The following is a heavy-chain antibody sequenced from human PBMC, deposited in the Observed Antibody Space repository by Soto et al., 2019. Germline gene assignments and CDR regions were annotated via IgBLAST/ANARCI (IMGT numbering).Heavy chain of an antibody. CDR2: INHSGST. D-gene: IGHD3-16*01. Sequence: SETLSLTCAVYGGSFSGYYRTWIRQSPGKGLEWIGEINHSGSTTHNPSLKSRVTISLDTSKNQVSLQLRSVTAADTAVYYCAREGPLSGDAFDIWGRGTKVTVSS. V-gene: IGHV4-34*01. CDR1: GGSFSGYY. J-gene: IGHJ3*02. CDR3: AREGPLSGDAFDI.